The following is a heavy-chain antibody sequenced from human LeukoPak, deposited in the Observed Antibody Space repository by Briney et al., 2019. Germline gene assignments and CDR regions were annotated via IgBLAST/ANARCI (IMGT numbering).Heavy chain of an antibody. Sequence: ASVKVSCKASGYTFTGYYMHWVRQAPGQGLEWMGWINPNSGGTNYAQKFQGRVTMTRDTSISTAYMELSRLRSDDTAVYYCARDFIGAGDGYNTDYWGQGTLVTVSS. CDR3: ARDFIGAGDGYNTDY. V-gene: IGHV1-2*02. D-gene: IGHD5-24*01. CDR2: INPNSGGT. J-gene: IGHJ4*02. CDR1: GYTFTGYY.